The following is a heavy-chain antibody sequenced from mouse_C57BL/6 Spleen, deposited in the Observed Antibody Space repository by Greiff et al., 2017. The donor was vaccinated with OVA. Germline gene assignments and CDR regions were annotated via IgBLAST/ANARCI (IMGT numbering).Heavy chain of an antibody. CDR3: AREVYYYGSSRYCDV. CDR2: ISDGGSYT. J-gene: IGHJ1*03. Sequence: EVKLVESGGGLVKPGGSLKLSCAASGFTFSSYAMSWVRQTPEKRLEWVATISDGGSYTYYPDNVKGRFTISRDNAKNNLYLQMSHLKSEDTAMYYCAREVYYYGSSRYCDVWGTGTTVTVSS. CDR1: GFTFSSYA. D-gene: IGHD1-1*01. V-gene: IGHV5-4*01.